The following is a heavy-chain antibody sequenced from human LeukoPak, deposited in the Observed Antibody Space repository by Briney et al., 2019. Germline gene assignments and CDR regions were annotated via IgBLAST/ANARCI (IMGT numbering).Heavy chain of an antibody. CDR1: GYIFTGYY. D-gene: IGHD3-10*01. CDR2: INPNSGGT. J-gene: IGHJ4*02. Sequence: ASVRVSCKASGYIFTGYYMHWMRQAPGQGLEWMGWINPNSGGTNYAQKFQGRVTMTRDTSISTAYMELSSLRSEDTAMYYCARLLGVWFGESYYFDYWGQGTLVTVSS. V-gene: IGHV1-2*02. CDR3: ARLLGVWFGESYYFDY.